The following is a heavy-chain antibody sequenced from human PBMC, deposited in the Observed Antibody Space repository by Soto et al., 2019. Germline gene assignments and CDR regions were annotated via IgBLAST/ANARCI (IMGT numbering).Heavy chain of an antibody. CDR1: GFIFSNAW. D-gene: IGHD4-17*01. Sequence: EVHLVESGGGLVKPGGSLRLSCAASGFIFSNAWINWVRQAPGKGLEWVGRVKSKIDVGTTDFAARVKGIFAISRDDSKHMVYLEMNSLKTEDTAIYYCTTDTYMTNIIVRFDYWGHGTLVTVSS. CDR3: TTDTYMTNIIVRFDY. CDR2: VKSKIDVGTT. V-gene: IGHV3-15*07. J-gene: IGHJ4*01.